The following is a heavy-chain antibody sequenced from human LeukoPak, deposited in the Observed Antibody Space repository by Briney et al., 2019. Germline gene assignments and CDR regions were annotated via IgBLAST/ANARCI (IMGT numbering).Heavy chain of an antibody. CDR3: ARYVVVPAANQGGNWFDP. D-gene: IGHD2-2*01. Sequence: SVKVSCKASGGTFSSYTISWVRQAPGQGLEWMGWIIPILGIANYAQKFQGRVTITADKSTSTAYMELSSLRSEDTAVYYCARYVVVPAANQGGNWFDPWGQGTLVTVSS. J-gene: IGHJ5*02. CDR1: GGTFSSYT. V-gene: IGHV1-69*02. CDR2: IIPILGIA.